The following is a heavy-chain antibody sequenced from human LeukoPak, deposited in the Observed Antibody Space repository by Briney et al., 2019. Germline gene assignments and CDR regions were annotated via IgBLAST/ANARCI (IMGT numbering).Heavy chain of an antibody. V-gene: IGHV3-11*01. D-gene: IGHD3-3*01. CDR1: GFTFSDYY. CDR3: ARTTETYYDFWSGYYANFDY. Sequence: GGSLRLSCAASGFTFSDYYMSWIRQAPGKGLEWVSYISSSGDTIYYADSVKGRFTISRDNAKNSLYLQMNSLRAEDTAVYYCARTTETYYDFWSGYYANFDYWGQGTLVTVSS. CDR2: ISSSGDTI. J-gene: IGHJ4*02.